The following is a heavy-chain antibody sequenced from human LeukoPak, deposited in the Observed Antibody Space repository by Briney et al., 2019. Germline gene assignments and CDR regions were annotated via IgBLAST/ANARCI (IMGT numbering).Heavy chain of an antibody. CDR3: ARFIGYCSSTSCYNHVMDV. Sequence: GGSLRRSCAASGFTVSSNYMSWVRQAPGKGLEWVSVIYSGGSTYYADSVKGRFTISRDNSKNTLYLQMNSLRAEDTAVYYCARFIGYCSSTSCYNHVMDVWGQGTTVTVSS. J-gene: IGHJ6*02. D-gene: IGHD2-2*02. CDR2: IYSGGST. V-gene: IGHV3-53*01. CDR1: GFTVSSNY.